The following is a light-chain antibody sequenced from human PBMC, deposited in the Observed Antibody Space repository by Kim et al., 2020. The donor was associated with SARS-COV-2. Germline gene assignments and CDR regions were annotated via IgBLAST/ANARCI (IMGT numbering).Light chain of an antibody. CDR1: NSDVGSLDL. V-gene: IGLV2-23*02. CDR2: EVN. J-gene: IGLJ1*01. CDR3: CSYAGSRTYV. Sequence: QSALTQPASVSGSPGQTITISCTGTNSDVGSLDLVSWYQQHPGKAPKVLIYEVNKRPSGVSNRFSGSKSGNTASLTISGLQAEDEADYYCCSYAGSRTYVFGTGTKV.